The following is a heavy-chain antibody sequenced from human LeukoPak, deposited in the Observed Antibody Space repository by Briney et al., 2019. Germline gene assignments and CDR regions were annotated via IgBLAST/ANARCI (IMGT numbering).Heavy chain of an antibody. CDR3: AREGHYDILTGYSPLEYYFYYMDV. CDR2: ISSDGVEK. Sequence: GGSLRLSCEASGFTFSNYGLHWVRQTPGKELEWVAAISSDGVEKHYADSVKGRFTISRDNSKSTLYLQMNSLRAEDTALYYCAREGHYDILTGYSPLEYYFYYMDVWGKGTTVTVSS. D-gene: IGHD3-9*01. J-gene: IGHJ6*03. V-gene: IGHV3-30*04. CDR1: GFTFSNYG.